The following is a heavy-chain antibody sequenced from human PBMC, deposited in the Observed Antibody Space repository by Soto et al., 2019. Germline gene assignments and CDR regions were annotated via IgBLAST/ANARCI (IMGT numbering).Heavy chain of an antibody. Sequence: RASVKVSCKASGGTFSSYAISWVRQAPGQGLEWMGGIIPIFGTANYAQKFQGRVTITADESTSTAYMELSSLRSEDTAVYYCASATYDSSGYDYWGQGTLVTVSS. CDR2: IIPIFGTA. CDR3: ASATYDSSGYDY. CDR1: GGTFSSYA. J-gene: IGHJ4*02. V-gene: IGHV1-69*13. D-gene: IGHD3-22*01.